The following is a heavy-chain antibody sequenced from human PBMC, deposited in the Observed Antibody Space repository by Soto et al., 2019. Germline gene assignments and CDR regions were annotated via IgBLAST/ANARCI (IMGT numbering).Heavy chain of an antibody. Sequence: GGSVRLPCAASGLPLHIYGVICPRHSPGKGLEWVSSISGSGGSTYYAASVKGRFTISRDNSKNTLYLQMNSLRAEDTAVYYCAKASAPGGTYFPLWFWGQGTLVTVSS. D-gene: IGHD1-26*01. V-gene: IGHV3-23*01. CDR2: ISGSGGST. CDR3: AKASAPGGTYFPLWF. J-gene: IGHJ4*02. CDR1: GLPLHIYG.